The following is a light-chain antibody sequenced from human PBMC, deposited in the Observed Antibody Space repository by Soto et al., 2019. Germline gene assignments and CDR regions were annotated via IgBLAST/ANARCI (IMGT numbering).Light chain of an antibody. Sequence: EIVLTQSPGRLSLSPGERATLACRASQSVSSSYLAWYQQKPGQAPRLLIYGASSRATGIPDRFSGSGSGTDFTLTISRLEPEDFAVYYCQQYGSSWTFGQGTKVDIK. CDR3: QQYGSSWT. CDR1: QSVSSSY. V-gene: IGKV3-20*01. J-gene: IGKJ1*01. CDR2: GAS.